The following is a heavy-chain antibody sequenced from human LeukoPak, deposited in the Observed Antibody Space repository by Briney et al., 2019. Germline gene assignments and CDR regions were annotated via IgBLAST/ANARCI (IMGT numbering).Heavy chain of an antibody. CDR1: GGSISDYY. V-gene: IGHV4-4*07. CDR2: INSSGNT. D-gene: IGHD5-12*01. Sequence: SETLSLTCTVSGGSISDYYWSWVRQPAGKGLEWIGRINSSGNTRYNPSLKSRVTMSVDTYKNQFSLKLTSVTAADTAVYFCARGLAAAYDYNWFDPWGQGTLVTVSS. J-gene: IGHJ5*02. CDR3: ARGLAAAYDYNWFDP.